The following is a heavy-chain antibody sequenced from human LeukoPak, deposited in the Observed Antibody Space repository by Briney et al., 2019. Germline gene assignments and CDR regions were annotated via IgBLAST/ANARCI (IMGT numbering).Heavy chain of an antibody. J-gene: IGHJ5*02. CDR1: GGSSSSFY. CDR2: IYSRGSP. CDR3: ARGHDGVVGWFAP. Sequence: PSETLSLTCKVSGGSSSSFYWSWIRQAPRKGLEWIGNIYSRGSPNYNPSLRSRVTISVDTSKNQFSLRLTAVTAADTAVYYCARGHDGVVGWFAPWGRGTLVTVSS. D-gene: IGHD2-15*01. V-gene: IGHV4-59*08.